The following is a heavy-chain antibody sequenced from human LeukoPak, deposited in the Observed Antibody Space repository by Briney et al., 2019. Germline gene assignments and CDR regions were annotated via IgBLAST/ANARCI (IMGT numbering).Heavy chain of an antibody. CDR2: IYYTGST. CDR3: ARERYGDYYFDY. D-gene: IGHD4-17*01. Sequence: SETLSLTCTVSGGSINNYYWSWIRQPPGKGLEYIGYIYYTGSTHYNPSLKSRVTMSVDTSKNQFSLKLSSVTAADTAVYYCARERYGDYYFDYWGQGTLVAVSS. CDR1: GGSINNYY. V-gene: IGHV4-59*12. J-gene: IGHJ4*02.